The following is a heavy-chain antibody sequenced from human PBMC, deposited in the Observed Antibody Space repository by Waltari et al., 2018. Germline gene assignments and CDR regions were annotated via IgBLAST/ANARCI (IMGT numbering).Heavy chain of an antibody. Sequence: EVQLVESGGGLVQPGGSLRISCAASGFTFSTYGMNWVRQAPGKGLEWVSGGGSPIYYADSVKGRFTISRDNAKNSLYLQMNSLRVEDTAVYYCVPMGASRLTLTGWGQGTLVTVSS. CDR3: VPMGASRLTLTG. CDR1: GFTFSTYG. D-gene: IGHD3-9*01. CDR2: SGGGSPI. J-gene: IGHJ4*02. V-gene: IGHV3-48*04.